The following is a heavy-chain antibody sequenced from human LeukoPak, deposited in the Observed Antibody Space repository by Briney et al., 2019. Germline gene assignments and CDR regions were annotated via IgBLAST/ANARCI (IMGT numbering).Heavy chain of an antibody. J-gene: IGHJ3*02. CDR3: AKELGYSGYVGAFDI. CDR2: ISGSGGST. D-gene: IGHD5-12*01. V-gene: IGHV3-23*01. CDR1: GFTFSSYG. Sequence: GGSLRLSCAASGFTFSSYGMSWVRQAPGKGLEWVSVISGSGGSTYYADSVKGRFTISRDNSKNTLYLQMNSLRAEDTAVYYCAKELGYSGYVGAFDIWGQGTMVTVSS.